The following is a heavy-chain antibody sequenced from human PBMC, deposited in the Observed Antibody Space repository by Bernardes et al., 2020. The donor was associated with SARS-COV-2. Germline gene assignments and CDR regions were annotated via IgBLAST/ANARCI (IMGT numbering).Heavy chain of an antibody. J-gene: IGHJ6*02. D-gene: IGHD3-9*01. CDR1: GYTFTSYG. Sequence: ASVKVSCKASGYTFTSYGISWVRQAPGQGLEWMGWISAYNGNTNYAQKLQGRVTMTTDTSTSTAYMELRSLRSDDTAVYYCARSVLRYFDWLLFNHPYYYYYGMDVWGQGTTVTVSS. CDR2: ISAYNGNT. CDR3: ARSVLRYFDWLLFNHPYYYYYGMDV. V-gene: IGHV1-18*01.